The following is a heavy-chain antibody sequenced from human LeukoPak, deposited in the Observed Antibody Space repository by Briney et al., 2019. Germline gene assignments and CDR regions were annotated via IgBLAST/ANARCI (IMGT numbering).Heavy chain of an antibody. CDR1: GFTFSSYG. D-gene: IGHD2-15*01. CDR3: ARDPGYCSGGSCSGDY. CDR2: ISYDGSNK. V-gene: IGHV3-30*03. Sequence: GRSLRLSCAASGFTFSSYGMHWVRQAPGKGLEWVAVISYDGSNKYYADSVKGRFTISRDNSKNTLYLQMNSLRAEDTAVYYCARDPGYCSGGSCSGDYWGQGTLVTVSS. J-gene: IGHJ4*02.